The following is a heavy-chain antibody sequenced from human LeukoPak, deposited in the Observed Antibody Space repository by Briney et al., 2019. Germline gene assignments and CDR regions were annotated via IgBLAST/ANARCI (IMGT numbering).Heavy chain of an antibody. CDR3: ARDDGIAAAGTHAFDI. J-gene: IGHJ3*02. Sequence: PSETLSLTCTVSGGSISSGSYYWSWIRQPAGKGLEWIGRIYTSGSTNYNPSLKSRVTISVDTSKNQFSLKLSSVTAADTAVYYCARDDGIAAAGTHAFDIWGQGTMVTVSS. CDR2: IYTSGST. CDR1: GGSISSGSYY. D-gene: IGHD6-13*01. V-gene: IGHV4-61*02.